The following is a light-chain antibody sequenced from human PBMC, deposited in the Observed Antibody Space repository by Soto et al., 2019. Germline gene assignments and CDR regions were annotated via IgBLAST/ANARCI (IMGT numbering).Light chain of an antibody. CDR1: SSDVGGYNY. Sequence: QSALTQPRSVSGSPGQSVTISCTGTSSDVGGYNYVSWYQQHPGKAPKLIIYDVNKRPSGVPDRLSGSKSDSTASLTISGLQAEDEADYYCCSYAGSYTKVFGGGTKLTVL. J-gene: IGLJ3*02. CDR2: DVN. CDR3: CSYAGSYTKV. V-gene: IGLV2-11*01.